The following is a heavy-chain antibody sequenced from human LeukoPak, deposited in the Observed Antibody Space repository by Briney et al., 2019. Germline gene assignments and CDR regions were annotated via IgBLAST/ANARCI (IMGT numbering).Heavy chain of an antibody. CDR3: ARNRYCSGGSCYTQGNYYYYYGMDV. Sequence: GESLKISCKGSGYSFASYWIGWVRQMPGKGLEWMGIIYPDDSDTRYSPSFQGQVTISADKSISTAYLQWSSLKASDTAMYYCARNRYCSGGSCYTQGNYYYYYGMDVWGQGTTVTVSS. V-gene: IGHV5-51*01. D-gene: IGHD2-15*01. J-gene: IGHJ6*02. CDR1: GYSFASYW. CDR2: IYPDDSDT.